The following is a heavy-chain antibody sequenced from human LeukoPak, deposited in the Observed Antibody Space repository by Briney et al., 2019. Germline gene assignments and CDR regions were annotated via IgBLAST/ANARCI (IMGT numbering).Heavy chain of an antibody. J-gene: IGHJ3*01. CDR1: EFTFSSYS. V-gene: IGHV3-21*01. CDR3: ARIDRGFYSRWTAFAF. D-gene: IGHD2-15*01. CDR2: ISSSSTYI. Sequence: PGGSLRLSCAASEFTFSSYSMNWVRQAPGKGLECVSSISSSSTYIYYADSVKGRFTISRDNAKNSLYLQMNSLRAEDTAVYYCARIDRGFYSRWTAFAFWGQGTMVTVSS.